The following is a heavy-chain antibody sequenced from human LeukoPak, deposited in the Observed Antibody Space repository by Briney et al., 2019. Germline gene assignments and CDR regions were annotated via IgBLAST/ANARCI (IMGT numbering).Heavy chain of an antibody. CDR2: INHSGDT. Sequence: SGGSLRLSCAASGFTFSTYAMSWIRQTPEKGLEWIGQINHSGDTSYNPSLRSRVTLSVDRSKNQFSLKVTSVTAADTGVYYCARGPGTVGLSPWGQGTLVTVSS. J-gene: IGHJ5*02. V-gene: IGHV4-34*01. CDR3: ARGPGTVGLSP. D-gene: IGHD1/OR15-1a*01. CDR1: GFTFSTYA.